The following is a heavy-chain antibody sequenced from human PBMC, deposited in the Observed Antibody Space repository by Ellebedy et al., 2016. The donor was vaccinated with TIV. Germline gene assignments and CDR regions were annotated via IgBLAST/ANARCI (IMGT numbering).Heavy chain of an antibody. CDR2: INSDGSRI. CDR3: ARDHIAAPGIPDY. D-gene: IGHD6-13*01. Sequence: GGSLRLSXAGSGFTFSSYWMHWVRQDPGRGLVWASRINSDGSRISYADSVKGRFTISRDNAKNTLYLQMNSLRAEDTAVYYCARDHIAAPGIPDYWGQGTLVTVSS. J-gene: IGHJ4*02. CDR1: GFTFSSYW. V-gene: IGHV3-74*01.